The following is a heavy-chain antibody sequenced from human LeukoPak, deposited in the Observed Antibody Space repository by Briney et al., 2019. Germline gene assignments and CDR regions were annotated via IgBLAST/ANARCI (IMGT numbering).Heavy chain of an antibody. Sequence: GGSLRLSCAASGFTFSDYYMTWIRQAPGKGLEWVSYISSTGNTIYYADSVKGRFTISRDNAKNSLYLQMNSLRAEDTAVYYCARDHSSSSGFDYWGQGTLVTVSS. CDR3: ARDHSSSSGFDY. D-gene: IGHD6-6*01. V-gene: IGHV3-11*04. CDR1: GFTFSDYY. CDR2: ISSTGNTI. J-gene: IGHJ4*02.